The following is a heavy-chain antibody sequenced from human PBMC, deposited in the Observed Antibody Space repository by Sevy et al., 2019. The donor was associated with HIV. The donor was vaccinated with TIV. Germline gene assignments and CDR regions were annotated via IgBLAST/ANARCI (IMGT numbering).Heavy chain of an antibody. J-gene: IGHJ6*02. CDR1: GFTFNSYW. CDR3: AREGSPYDKYYYYYGMDV. D-gene: IGHD3-9*01. CDR2: IKQDGSEK. V-gene: IGHV3-7*01. Sequence: GGSLRLSCAASGFTFNSYWMSWVRQAPGKGLEWVANIKQDGSEKYYVDSVKGRFTISRDNSQNSLFLQMNTLRAEDTAVYYCAREGSPYDKYYYYYGMDVWGQGTTVTVSS.